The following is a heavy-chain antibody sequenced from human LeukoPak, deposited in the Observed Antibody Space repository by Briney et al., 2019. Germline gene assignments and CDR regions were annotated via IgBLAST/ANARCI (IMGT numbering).Heavy chain of an antibody. CDR1: GYTFTSYG. Sequence: GASVKVSCKASGYTFTSYGISWVRQAPGQGLEWMGWISAYNGNTNYAQKVQGRVTMTTDTSTSTAHMELRSLRSGDTAEYYCARDPIRKNIVVLGFDIWGQGTIVTVSS. V-gene: IGHV1-18*04. D-gene: IGHD2-2*01. J-gene: IGHJ3*02. CDR3: ARDPIRKNIVVLGFDI. CDR2: ISAYNGNT.